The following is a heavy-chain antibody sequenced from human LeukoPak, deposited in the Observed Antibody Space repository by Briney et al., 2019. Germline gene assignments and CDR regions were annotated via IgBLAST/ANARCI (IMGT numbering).Heavy chain of an antibody. CDR1: GGTFSSYA. D-gene: IGHD6-19*01. CDR3: ASRSSGWYLFDY. Sequence: ASVKVSCKASGGTFSSYAISWVRQAPGQGLEWMGGIIPIFGTANYAQKFQGRVTITADESTSTAYMELSGLRSEDTAVYYCASRSSGWYLFDYWGQGTLVTVSS. CDR2: IIPIFGTA. J-gene: IGHJ4*02. V-gene: IGHV1-69*13.